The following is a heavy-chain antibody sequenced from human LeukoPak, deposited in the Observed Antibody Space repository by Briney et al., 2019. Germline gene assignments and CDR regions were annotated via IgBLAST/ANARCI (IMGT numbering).Heavy chain of an antibody. CDR3: TRDMQGSRIYLVGSQND. D-gene: IGHD1-26*01. CDR2: MKPDGSEI. J-gene: IGHJ4*02. CDR1: GFTFTTYW. Sequence: PGGSLRLSCAASGFTFTTYWMSWVRQAPGKGLEWVANMKPDGSEIFYVDSVKGRFTISRDNAMNTLYLQMNSLRAEDSALYYCTRDMQGSRIYLVGSQNDWGQGTLVTVSS. V-gene: IGHV3-7*01.